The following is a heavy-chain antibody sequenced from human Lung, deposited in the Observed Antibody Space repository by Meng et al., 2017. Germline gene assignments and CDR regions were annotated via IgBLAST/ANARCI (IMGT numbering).Heavy chain of an antibody. CDR2: INAVFGTT. Sequence: SVKVSCKALGGIFSNYVIGWVRQAPGQGLEWMGGINAVFGTTDYAQKFQGRVTITSDESTSTVYMELTRLTSEDTAVYFCARKAGNCIGTTCYSLDYWGQGTLVTVSS. CDR3: ARKAGNCIGTTCYSLDY. V-gene: IGHV1-69*13. D-gene: IGHD1-14*01. J-gene: IGHJ4*02. CDR1: GGIFSNYV.